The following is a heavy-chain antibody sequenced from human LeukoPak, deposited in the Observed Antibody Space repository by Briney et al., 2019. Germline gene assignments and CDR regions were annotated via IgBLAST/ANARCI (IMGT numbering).Heavy chain of an antibody. V-gene: IGHV4-59*01. CDR1: GCSISSNY. Sequence: SESLSLTCTASGCSISSNYWSWIRQPPGKGLEWIGYIYDSGTTNYNPSLKSRATISEDTSKNQFSLKLSSVTAADTAVYYCARSTGGWSYFDYWGQGTLVTVSS. CDR2: IYDSGTT. CDR3: ARSTGGWSYFDY. D-gene: IGHD6-19*01. J-gene: IGHJ4*02.